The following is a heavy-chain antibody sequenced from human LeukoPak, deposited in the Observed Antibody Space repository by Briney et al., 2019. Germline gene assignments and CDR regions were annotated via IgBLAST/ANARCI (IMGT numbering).Heavy chain of an antibody. J-gene: IGHJ4*02. CDR2: ISDNSRYI. CDR3: ARVAEAAAFDS. D-gene: IGHD6-13*01. V-gene: IGHV3-21*06. CDR1: GFTFSSYS. Sequence: GGSLRLSCAASGFTFSSYSMTWVRQAPGKGLEWVSSISDNSRYIYYADSMRGRFTISRDNAKNSLYLQMNSLKPEDTAVYYCARVAEAAAFDSWGQGTLVTVSS.